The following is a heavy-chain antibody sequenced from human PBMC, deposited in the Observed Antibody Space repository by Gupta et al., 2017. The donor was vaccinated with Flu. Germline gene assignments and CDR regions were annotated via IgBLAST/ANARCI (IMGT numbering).Heavy chain of an antibody. CDR2: IIPICGTA. Sequence: QVQLVQSGAEVKKPGSSVKVSCKASGGTFSSYAISWVRQAPGQGLEWMGGIIPICGTANYAQKFQGRVTITADKSTSTAYMELGSLRSEDTAVYYCAPSELYDSSGYYWENWFDPWGQGTLVTVSS. CDR1: GGTFSSYA. J-gene: IGHJ5*02. CDR3: APSELYDSSGYYWENWFDP. D-gene: IGHD3-22*01. V-gene: IGHV1-69*06.